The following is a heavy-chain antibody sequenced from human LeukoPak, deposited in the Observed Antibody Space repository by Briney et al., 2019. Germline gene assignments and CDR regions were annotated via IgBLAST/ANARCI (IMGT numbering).Heavy chain of an antibody. D-gene: IGHD6-13*01. J-gene: IGHJ4*02. CDR2: IIPILGIA. CDR1: GGTFSSYA. V-gene: IGHV1-69*04. Sequence: SVKVSCKASGGTFSSYAISWVRQAPGQGLEWMGRIIPILGIANYAQKFQGRVTITADKSTSTAYMELSSLRSEDTAVYYCASIEPIAAAGDPFNYWGQGTLVTVSS. CDR3: ASIEPIAAAGDPFNY.